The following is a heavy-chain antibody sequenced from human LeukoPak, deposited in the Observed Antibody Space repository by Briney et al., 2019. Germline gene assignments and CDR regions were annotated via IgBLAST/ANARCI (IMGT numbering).Heavy chain of an antibody. J-gene: IGHJ4*02. CDR3: AKSHANSGTYHSFFDY. V-gene: IGHV3-30*18. D-gene: IGHD1-26*01. CDR2: ISYDGSDA. Sequence: PGGSLRLSCAASGFTFNNYGMHWVRQAPGKGLEWVALISYDGSDAYYADSVKSRFTISRDNSKNTLFLQMISLRPDDTAVYYCAKSHANSGTYHSFFDYWGQGTLVTVSS. CDR1: GFTFNNYG.